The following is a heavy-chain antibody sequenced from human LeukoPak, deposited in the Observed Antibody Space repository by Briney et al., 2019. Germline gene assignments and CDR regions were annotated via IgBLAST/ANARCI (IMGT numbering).Heavy chain of an antibody. CDR1: GFPFSSYW. CDR2: IKQDGSKK. V-gene: IGHV3-7*04. J-gene: IGHJ4*02. D-gene: IGHD5-24*01. CDR3: TRVGYIDEGIDY. Sequence: GGSLRLSCVASGFPFSSYWMTWVRQAPGKGLEWVANIKQDGSKKSYVDSVKGRFTISRDNAKNSLYLQVNSLRAEDTAIYYCTRVGYIDEGIDYWGQGTLVTVSS.